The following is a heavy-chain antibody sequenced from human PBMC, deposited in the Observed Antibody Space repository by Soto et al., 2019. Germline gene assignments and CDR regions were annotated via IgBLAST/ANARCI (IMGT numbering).Heavy chain of an antibody. CDR1: GYTFTSYY. CDR2: INPSGGST. CDR3: AREDYGEDYYYYYGMDV. V-gene: IGHV1-46*01. D-gene: IGHD4-17*01. Sequence: QVQLVQSGAEVKKPGASVKVSCKASGYTFTSYYMHWVRQAPGQGLEWMGIINPSGGSTSYAQKFQGRVTMPRDTSTSTVYMELSSLRSEDTAVYYCAREDYGEDYYYYYGMDVWGQGTTVTVSS. J-gene: IGHJ6*02.